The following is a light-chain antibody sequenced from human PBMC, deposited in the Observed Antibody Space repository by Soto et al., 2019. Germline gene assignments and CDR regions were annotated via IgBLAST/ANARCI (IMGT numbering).Light chain of an antibody. J-gene: IGKJ1*01. V-gene: IGKV3-20*01. CDR1: QSVSSNY. Sequence: EIVLTQSPGTLSLSPGERATLSCRASQSVSSNYLAWYQQKLGQTPRLLIYGASSRATGIPDRFSGSGSGTDFTLTISRLEPEDFAVFYCQQYGSSPWTFGQGNKVEIK. CDR2: GAS. CDR3: QQYGSSPWT.